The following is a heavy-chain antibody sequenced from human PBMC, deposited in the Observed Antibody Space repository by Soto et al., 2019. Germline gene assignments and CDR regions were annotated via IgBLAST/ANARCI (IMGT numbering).Heavy chain of an antibody. CDR2: ITASNGNT. V-gene: IGHV1-3*01. D-gene: IGHD1-1*01. Sequence: ASVKVSCKASGYSFTDYAIHWVRQAPGQGLEWLGWITASNGNTRYSQKFQGRVTITTDTSTTAAYMELSSLTSEDTAVYYCAKGSRMWTTDYWGQGTLVTVSS. J-gene: IGHJ4*02. CDR1: GYSFTDYA. CDR3: AKGSRMWTTDY.